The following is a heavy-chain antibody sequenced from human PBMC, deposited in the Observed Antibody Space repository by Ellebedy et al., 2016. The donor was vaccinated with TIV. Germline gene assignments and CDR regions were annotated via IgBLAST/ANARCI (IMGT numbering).Heavy chain of an antibody. CDR3: ARTSRDAFDI. CDR1: GLSVSSSKMS. J-gene: IGHJ3*02. Sequence: SGPTLVKPTQTLTLTCTLSGLSVSSSKMSVSWFRQPPGKALEWLARIDWDDDTFYNTPLRTRRTISKDTSKNQVVLTMTVMEPVDKARYYCARTSRDAFDIWGQGTMVIVSS. CDR2: IDWDDDT. V-gene: IGHV2-70*04.